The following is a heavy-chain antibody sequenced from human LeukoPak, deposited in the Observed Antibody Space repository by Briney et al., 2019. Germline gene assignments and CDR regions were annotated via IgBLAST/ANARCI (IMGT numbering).Heavy chain of an antibody. CDR2: IYSSGST. Sequence: SETLSLTCSVSGGSISSYYWSWIRQPPGKGLEWIGYIYSSGSTNYNPSLKSRVTISGDTSQNQFSLKLTSVTAADTAVYYCASTAADYYSYYYYYMDAWGKGTTVTVSS. J-gene: IGHJ6*03. V-gene: IGHV4-4*09. D-gene: IGHD6-13*01. CDR1: GGSISSYY. CDR3: ASTAADYYSYYYYYMDA.